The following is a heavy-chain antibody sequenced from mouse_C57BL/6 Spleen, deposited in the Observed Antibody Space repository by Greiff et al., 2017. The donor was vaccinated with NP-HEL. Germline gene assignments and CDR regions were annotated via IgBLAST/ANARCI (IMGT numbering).Heavy chain of an antibody. CDR2: IHPNSGST. CDR1: GYTFTSYW. J-gene: IGHJ2*01. D-gene: IGHD3-2*02. V-gene: IGHV1-64*01. Sequence: QVQLQQPGAELVKPGASVKLSCKASGYTFTSYWMHWVKQRPGQGLEWIGMIHPNSGSTNYNEKFKSKATLTVDKSSSTAYMQLSSLTSEDSAVYYGARGDSSGTDFDYWGQGTTLTVSS. CDR3: ARGDSSGTDFDY.